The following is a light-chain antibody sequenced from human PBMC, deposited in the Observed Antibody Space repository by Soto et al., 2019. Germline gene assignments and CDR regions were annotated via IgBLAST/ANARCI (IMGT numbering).Light chain of an antibody. J-gene: IGKJ1*01. Sequence: EIGMTQSPATLSVSPGERATLSCRASPSVSSNLAWSQQKPGQAPRLLIYGASTRATGIPARFSGSGSGTEFTLTISSLQSEAFAVYYCQQYNNWPPWTVGQGTKVESK. V-gene: IGKV3-15*01. CDR3: QQYNNWPPWT. CDR1: PSVSSN. CDR2: GAS.